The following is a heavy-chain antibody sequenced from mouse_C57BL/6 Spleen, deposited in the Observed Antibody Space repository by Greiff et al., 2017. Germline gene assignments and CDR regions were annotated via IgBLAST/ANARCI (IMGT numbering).Heavy chain of an antibody. D-gene: IGHD3-3*01. Sequence: EVMLVESGGGLVQPGGSLKLSCAASGFTFSDYYMYWVRQTPEKRLEWVAYISNGGGSTYYPDTVKGRFTISRDKAKNTLYLQMSRLKSEDTAMYYCERGPTLFAYWGQGTLVTVSA. V-gene: IGHV5-12*01. CDR3: ERGPTLFAY. CDR2: ISNGGGST. J-gene: IGHJ3*01. CDR1: GFTFSDYY.